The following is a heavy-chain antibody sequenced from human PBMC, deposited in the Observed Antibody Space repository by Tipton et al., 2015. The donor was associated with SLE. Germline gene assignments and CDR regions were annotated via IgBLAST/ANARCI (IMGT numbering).Heavy chain of an antibody. Sequence: TLSLTFAVYGGSFSGYHWTWSRPPPGQGLAWIGEIAGTGSPNHNPSLKSRVTISLDTSKSQFSLILNSLTAADTAVYYCARGPFQRWPPGAYWGQGTLVTVSS. CDR3: ARGPFQRWPPGAY. CDR1: GGSFSGYH. V-gene: IGHV4-34*01. D-gene: IGHD6-19*01. CDR2: IAGTGSP. J-gene: IGHJ4*02.